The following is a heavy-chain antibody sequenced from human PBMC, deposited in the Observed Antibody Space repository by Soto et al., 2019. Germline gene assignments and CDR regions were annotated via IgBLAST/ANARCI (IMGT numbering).Heavy chain of an antibody. D-gene: IGHD6-13*01. V-gene: IGHV1-69*19. CDR1: VGTFRNYA. J-gene: IGHJ4*01. CDR2: SLPDFVPA. CDR3: TIPLPKKQLVRGAFDH. Sequence: QGRLGQSGAAVQNPGSSVILSGKIAVGTFRNYAITWVRQAPGQELEWMGGSLPDFVPANYVQTFQGRFNITEAASPSTAYMEHRSLRSEDTAVYYCTIPLPKKQLVRGAFDHWGHVTLVDVAS.